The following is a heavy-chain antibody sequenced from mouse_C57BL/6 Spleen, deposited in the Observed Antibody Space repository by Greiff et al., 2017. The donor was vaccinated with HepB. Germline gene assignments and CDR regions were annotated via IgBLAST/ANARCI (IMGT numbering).Heavy chain of an antibody. Sequence: EVQLQQSGAELVRPGASVKLSCTASGFNIKDDYMHWVKQRPEQGLEWIGWIDPENGDTEYASKFQGKATITADTSSNTAYLQLSSLTSEDTAVYYCTTVGLLGAYWGQGTLVTVSA. V-gene: IGHV14-4*01. D-gene: IGHD2-3*01. CDR2: IDPENGDT. J-gene: IGHJ3*01. CDR1: GFNIKDDY. CDR3: TTVGLLGAY.